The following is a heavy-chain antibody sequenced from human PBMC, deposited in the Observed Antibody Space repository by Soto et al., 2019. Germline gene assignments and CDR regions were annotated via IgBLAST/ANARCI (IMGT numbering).Heavy chain of an antibody. CDR3: AKDDIVVVTVYAFDI. D-gene: IGHD2-21*02. CDR1: GFTFSSYA. Sequence: EVQLLESGGGLLQPRGSLRLSCAASGFTFSSYAMSWVRQAPGNGLEWVSAISGSGGSTYYADSVKVRFTISRDNSQNTLYLQMISLRAEDTAVYYCAKDDIVVVTVYAFDIWGQGTMVTVSS. J-gene: IGHJ3*02. V-gene: IGHV3-23*01. CDR2: ISGSGGST.